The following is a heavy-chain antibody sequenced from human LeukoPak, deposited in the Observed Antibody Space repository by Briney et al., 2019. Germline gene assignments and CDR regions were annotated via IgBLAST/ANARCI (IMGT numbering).Heavy chain of an antibody. V-gene: IGHV2-70*11. J-gene: IGHJ4*02. CDR3: ARINYDRSKGFDY. Sequence: TLSLTCTVSGGSISSYYWSWIRQPPGKALEWLTRIDWDDDKYYSTSLRTRLTISKDTSKNQVVLTMTNMDPVDTATYYCARINYDRSKGFDYWGQGTLVTVSS. CDR1: GGSISSYYW. CDR2: IDWDDDK. D-gene: IGHD3-22*01.